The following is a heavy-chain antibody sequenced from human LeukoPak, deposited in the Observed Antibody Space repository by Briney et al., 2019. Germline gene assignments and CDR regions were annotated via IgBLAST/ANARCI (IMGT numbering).Heavy chain of an antibody. CDR2: IFYSGGA. D-gene: IGHD6-13*01. V-gene: IGHV4-59*01. CDR3: ARVYYSNSYDYWYFDL. CDR1: GGSIGSYY. J-gene: IGHJ2*01. Sequence: SETLSLTCTVSGGSIGSYYWSWIRQPPGKGLEWIGYIFYSGGANYNPSLKSRVTISVDTSKNQFSLKLTSVTAADTAVYYCARVYYSNSYDYWYFDLWGRGTLVTVSS.